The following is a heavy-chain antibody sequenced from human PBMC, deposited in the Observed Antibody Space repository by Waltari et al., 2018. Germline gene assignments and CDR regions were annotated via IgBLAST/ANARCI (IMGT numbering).Heavy chain of an antibody. CDR3: AKSLKYRDFDY. D-gene: IGHD2-2*01. J-gene: IGHJ4*02. Sequence: QVQLVQSGAEVKKPGASVKVSCKASGYTFTSYYMHWVRQAPGQGLEWMGKSNPRGCSTSNAKKFQVRVTMTRDTSTSTVYMELSSLRSEDTAVYYCAKSLKYRDFDYWGQGTLVTVSS. V-gene: IGHV1-46*01. CDR1: GYTFTSYY. CDR2: SNPRGCST.